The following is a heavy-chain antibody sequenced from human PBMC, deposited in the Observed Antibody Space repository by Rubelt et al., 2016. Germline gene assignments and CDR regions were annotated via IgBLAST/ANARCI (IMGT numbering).Heavy chain of an antibody. V-gene: IGHV3-53*01. D-gene: IGHD6-6*01. J-gene: IGHJ6*02. CDR1: GFTVSTNF. Sequence: EVQLVESGGGLIQPGGSLRLSCAASGFTVSTNFMNWVRQAPGKGLEWVSVLYSGGSTYYADSVKGRFTISRDNSKNTLYLQMNSRRAEETAVYYCASAQLGDYYYGMDVWGQGTTVTVSS. CDR2: LYSGGST. CDR3: ASAQLGDYYYGMDV.